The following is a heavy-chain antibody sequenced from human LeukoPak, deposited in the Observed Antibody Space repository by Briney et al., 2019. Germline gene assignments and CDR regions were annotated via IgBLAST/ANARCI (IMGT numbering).Heavy chain of an antibody. CDR3: ARDLMIRFPEYYFDY. CDR1: GFTFSSYS. Sequence: GGSLRLSCAASGFTFSSYSMNWVRQAPGKGLEWVSYISSSSSTIYYADSVKGRFTISRENSKNTLYLQMNSLRAEDTAVYYCARDLMIRFPEYYFDYWGQGTLVTVSS. J-gene: IGHJ4*02. CDR2: ISSSSSTI. V-gene: IGHV3-48*01. D-gene: IGHD3-16*01.